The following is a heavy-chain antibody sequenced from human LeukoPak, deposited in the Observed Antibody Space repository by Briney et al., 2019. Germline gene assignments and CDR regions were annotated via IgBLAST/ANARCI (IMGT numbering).Heavy chain of an antibody. CDR2: ISSSGSTI. V-gene: IGHV3-11*04. Sequence: GGSLRLSCAASGFTFSDYYMSWIRQAPGKGLEWVSYISSSGSTIYYADSVKGRFTISRDNAKNSLYLQMNSLRAEDTALYYCGSRAARLDVPDCCGQGTLVTVSS. J-gene: IGHJ4*02. CDR1: GFTFSDYY. D-gene: IGHD6-25*01. CDR3: GSRAARLDVPDC.